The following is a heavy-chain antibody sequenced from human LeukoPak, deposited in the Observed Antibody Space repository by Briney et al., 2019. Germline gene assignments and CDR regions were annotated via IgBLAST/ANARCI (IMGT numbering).Heavy chain of an antibody. CDR3: ARDRYDRSGYYDY. D-gene: IGHD3-22*01. Sequence: VGSLRLSCAASGFTLSSYSMNWVRQAPGKGLEWVSSISSSSSYIHYTDSVKGRFTISRDNTKKSLYLQMNSLRAEDTAVYYCARDRYDRSGYYDYWGQETLVSVSS. J-gene: IGHJ4*02. CDR2: ISSSSSYI. V-gene: IGHV3-21*01. CDR1: GFTLSSYS.